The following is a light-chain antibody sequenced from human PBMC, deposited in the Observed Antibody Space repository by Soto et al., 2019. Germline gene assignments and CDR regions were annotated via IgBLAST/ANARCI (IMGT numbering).Light chain of an antibody. Sequence: DLQMTQSPSSLSASVGDRVTITCQASQDISNYLNWYQQKPGKAPKLLIYDASNLETGVPPRFSGSGSGTDFTFTISSLQPEDIATYYCQQYDNLLLTFGGGTKVEIK. V-gene: IGKV1-33*01. CDR2: DAS. CDR1: QDISNY. J-gene: IGKJ4*01. CDR3: QQYDNLLLT.